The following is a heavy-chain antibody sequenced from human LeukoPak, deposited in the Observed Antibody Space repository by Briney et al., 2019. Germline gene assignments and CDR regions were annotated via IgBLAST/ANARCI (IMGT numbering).Heavy chain of an antibody. D-gene: IGHD3-10*01. CDR3: ARDYGSGSLYYYYYGMDV. Sequence: GGSLRLSCAASGFAFSSYAMSWVRQAPGKGLEWVSRINWNGGSTGYADSVKGRFTISRDNAKNSLYLQMNSLRAEDTALYYCARDYGSGSLYYYYYGMDVWGQGTTVTVSS. CDR2: INWNGGST. J-gene: IGHJ6*02. CDR1: GFAFSSYA. V-gene: IGHV3-20*04.